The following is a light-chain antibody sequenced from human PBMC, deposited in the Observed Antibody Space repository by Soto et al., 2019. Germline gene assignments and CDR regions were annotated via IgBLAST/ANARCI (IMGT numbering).Light chain of an antibody. CDR1: QSVSRSY. CDR3: QQYGSSPGT. Sequence: EIVLTQSPGTLSLSPGERATLSCRASQSVSRSYLAWYQQKPGQAPRLLIYGASSRATGIPDRFSGSGSGTDFTLTISRLEPEDVAVYYCQQYGSSPGTFGKGTKVEIK. V-gene: IGKV3-20*01. CDR2: GAS. J-gene: IGKJ1*01.